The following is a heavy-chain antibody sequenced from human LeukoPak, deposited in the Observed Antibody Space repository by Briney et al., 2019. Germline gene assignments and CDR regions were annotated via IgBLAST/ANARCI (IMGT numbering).Heavy chain of an antibody. CDR1: GFTFSSYA. J-gene: IGHJ4*02. CDR3: AREDYGDSTVPDY. CDR2: ISYDGSNK. Sequence: GGSLRLSCAASGFTFSSYAMHWVRQAPGKGLEWVAVISYDGSNKYYADSVKGRFTISRDNSKNTLYLQMNSLRAEDTAVYYCAREDYGDSTVPDYWGQGTLVTVSS. D-gene: IGHD4-17*01. V-gene: IGHV3-30-3*01.